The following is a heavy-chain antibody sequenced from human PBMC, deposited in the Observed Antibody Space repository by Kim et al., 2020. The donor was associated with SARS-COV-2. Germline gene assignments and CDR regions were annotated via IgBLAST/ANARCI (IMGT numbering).Heavy chain of an antibody. CDR3: ARAWDC. V-gene: IGHV6-1*01. J-gene: IGHJ4*02. CDR1: GDSVSSDSTT. CDR2: TYYRYKWYN. Sequence: SQTLSLTCAISGDSVSSDSTTWNWIRQSPSRGLEWLGRTYYRYKWYNDYPLSVKSRITINPDTSKNLFSLQLSSVTPDDTAVYYCARAWDCWGQGTLVTVPS.